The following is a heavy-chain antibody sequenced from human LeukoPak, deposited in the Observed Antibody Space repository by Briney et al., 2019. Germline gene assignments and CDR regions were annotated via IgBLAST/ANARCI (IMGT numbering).Heavy chain of an antibody. CDR1: GGSISSGGYY. CDR3: ARCITIFGVARYNWFDP. CDR2: IYYSGST. D-gene: IGHD3-3*01. V-gene: IGHV4-31*03. Sequence: SETLSLTCTVSGGSISSGGYYWSWIRQHPGKGLEWIGYIYYSGSTYYNPSLKSRVTISVDTSKNQFSLKLSSVTVADTAVYYCARCITIFGVARYNWFDPWGQGTLVTVSS. J-gene: IGHJ5*02.